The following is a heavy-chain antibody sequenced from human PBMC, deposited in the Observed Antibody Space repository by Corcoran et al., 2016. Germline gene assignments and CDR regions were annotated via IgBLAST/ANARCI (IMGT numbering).Heavy chain of an antibody. V-gene: IGHV1-18*01. CDR1: GYTFTSYG. Sequence: QVQLVQSGAEVKKPGASVKVSCKASGYTFTSYGISWVRQAPGQGLEWMGWISAYNGNTNYAQKLQGRVTMTTDTSTSTAYMELRSLRSDDTAVYYWAREIAVAGVSYYYYGMDVWGQGTTVTVSS. CDR2: ISAYNGNT. CDR3: AREIAVAGVSYYYYGMDV. J-gene: IGHJ6*02. D-gene: IGHD6-19*01.